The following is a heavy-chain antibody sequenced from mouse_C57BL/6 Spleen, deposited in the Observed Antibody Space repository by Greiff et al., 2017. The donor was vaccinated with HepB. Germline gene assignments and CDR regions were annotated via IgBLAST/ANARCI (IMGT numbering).Heavy chain of an antibody. J-gene: IGHJ4*01. V-gene: IGHV1-64*01. CDR1: GYTFTSYW. CDR2: IHPNSGST. CDR3: ARERDISYAMDY. Sequence: QVQLQQPGAELVKPGASVKLSCKASGYTFTSYWMHWVKPRPGQGLEWIGMIHPNSGSTNYNEKFKSKATLTVDKSSSTAYMQLSSLTSEDSAVYYCARERDISYAMDYWGQGTSVTVSS.